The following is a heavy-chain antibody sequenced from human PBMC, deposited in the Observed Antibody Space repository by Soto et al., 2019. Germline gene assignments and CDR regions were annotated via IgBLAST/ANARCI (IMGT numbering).Heavy chain of an antibody. V-gene: IGHV3-30-3*01. D-gene: IGHD6-13*01. Sequence: QVQLVESGGGVVQPGRSLRLSCAASGFTFSSYAMHWVRQAPGKGLEWVAVISCDGSNKYYADSVKGRFTISRDNSKNTLYLQMNSLRAEDTAVYYCARGGWAAAAGRGDYWGQGTLVTVSS. CDR2: ISCDGSNK. J-gene: IGHJ4*02. CDR1: GFTFSSYA. CDR3: ARGGWAAAAGRGDY.